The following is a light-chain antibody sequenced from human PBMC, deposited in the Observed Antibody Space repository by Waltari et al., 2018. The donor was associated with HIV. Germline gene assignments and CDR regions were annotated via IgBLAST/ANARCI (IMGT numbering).Light chain of an antibody. J-gene: IGLJ3*02. V-gene: IGLV2-14*03. Sequence: SAVTQPASVSGLPGQSITISCTGGDSDFGLYNFVSWYQQLPGRVPRRILYDVDSRAPGTSDRFSGSRSGPTASLNISSLRAEDEADYYCASFTGDDTLLFGGGTKVTVL. CDR1: DSDFGLYNF. CDR2: DVD. CDR3: ASFTGDDTLL.